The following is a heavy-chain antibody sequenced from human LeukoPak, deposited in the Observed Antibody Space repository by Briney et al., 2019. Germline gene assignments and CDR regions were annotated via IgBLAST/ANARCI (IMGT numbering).Heavy chain of an antibody. CDR1: GFTFSSYA. CDR2: KSYDGSNK. V-gene: IGHV3-30-3*01. CDR3: ARERLEDYYYGVDV. J-gene: IGHJ6*02. D-gene: IGHD3-22*01. Sequence: GGSLRLSCAASGFTFSSYAMHWVRQAPGKGLEWVAVKSYDGSNKYYADSVKGRFTISRDNSKNTLYLQMNSLRAEDTAVYYCARERLEDYYYGVDVWGQGTTVTVSS.